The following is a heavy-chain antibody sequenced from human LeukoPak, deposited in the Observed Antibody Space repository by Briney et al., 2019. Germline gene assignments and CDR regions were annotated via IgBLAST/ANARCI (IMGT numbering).Heavy chain of an antibody. CDR3: ARTDSGSYPGHDY. V-gene: IGHV4-59*08. CDR2: IYYSGST. J-gene: IGHJ4*02. CDR1: GGSISSYY. Sequence: PSETLSLTCTVSGGSISSYYWSWIRQPPGKGLEWIGYIYYSGSTNYNPSLKSRVTISVDTSKNQFSLKLSSVTAVDTAVYYCARTDSGSYPGHDYWGQGTLVTVSS. D-gene: IGHD1-26*01.